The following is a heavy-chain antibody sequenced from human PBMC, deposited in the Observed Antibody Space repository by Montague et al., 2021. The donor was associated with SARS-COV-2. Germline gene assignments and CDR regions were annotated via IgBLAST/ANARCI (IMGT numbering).Heavy chain of an antibody. CDR2: IYYSGST. Sequence: SETLSLTCTVSGGSISSYYWNWIRQPPGKGLEWIGYIYYSGSTXXXPSXXXRVTISVDTSKNQFSLKLSSVTAADTAVYYCARGRRITFGGVIGWFSTFDYWGQGTLVTVSS. CDR1: GGSISSYY. J-gene: IGHJ4*02. V-gene: IGHV4-59*01. D-gene: IGHD3-16*02. CDR3: ARGRRITFGGVIGWFSTFDY.